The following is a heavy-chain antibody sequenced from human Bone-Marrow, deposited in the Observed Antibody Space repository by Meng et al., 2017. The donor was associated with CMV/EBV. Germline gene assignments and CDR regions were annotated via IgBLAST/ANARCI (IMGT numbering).Heavy chain of an antibody. D-gene: IGHD3-3*01. Sequence: GGSLRLSCAASGFTFSSYWMSWVRQAPGKGLEWVANIKQDGSEKYYVDSVKGRFTISRDKAKNSLYLQMNSLRAEDTAVYYCARVGGLLRFLEWSNSYAFDIWGQGTRVTVSS. V-gene: IGHV3-7*01. CDR1: GFTFSSYW. CDR2: IKQDGSEK. J-gene: IGHJ3*02. CDR3: ARVGGLLRFLEWSNSYAFDI.